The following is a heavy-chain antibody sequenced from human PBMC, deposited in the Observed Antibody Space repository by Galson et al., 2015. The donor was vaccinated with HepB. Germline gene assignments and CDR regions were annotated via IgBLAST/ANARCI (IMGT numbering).Heavy chain of an antibody. CDR1: GFTFSSYG. V-gene: IGHV3-30*02. D-gene: IGHD5-24*01. CDR2: IRYDGSNK. Sequence: SLRLSCAASGFTFSSYGMHWARQAPGKGLEWVAFIRYDGSNKYYADSVKGRFTISRDNSKNTLYLQMNSLRAEGTAVYYCAKDMDGYNYLNGMDVWGQGTTVTVSS. CDR3: AKDMDGYNYLNGMDV. J-gene: IGHJ6*02.